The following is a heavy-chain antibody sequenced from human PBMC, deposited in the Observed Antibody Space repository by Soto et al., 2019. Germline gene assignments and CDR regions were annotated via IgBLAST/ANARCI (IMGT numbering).Heavy chain of an antibody. J-gene: IGHJ5*02. D-gene: IGHD3-3*01. V-gene: IGHV4-34*01. Sequence: PSETLSLTCAVYGGSFSGYDWSWIRQPPGKGLEWIGEINHSGSTNYNPSLNSRVTISVDTSKDQGSLSLSFVTACHMGVYYCARGKSAGRFFGVVIPNWFDPWDQVTLVTV. CDR2: INHSGST. CDR1: GGSFSGYD. CDR3: ARGKSAGRFFGVVIPNWFDP.